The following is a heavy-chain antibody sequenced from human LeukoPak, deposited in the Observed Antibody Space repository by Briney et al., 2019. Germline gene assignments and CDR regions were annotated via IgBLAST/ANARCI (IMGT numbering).Heavy chain of an antibody. V-gene: IGHV1-69*01. CDR3: ARVNSYYYDSQNAFDI. CDR1: GGTFSSYA. J-gene: IGHJ3*02. D-gene: IGHD3-22*01. Sequence: ASVKVSCKASGGTFSSYAISWVRQAPGQGLEWMGGIIPIFGTANYAQKFQGRVTITADESTSTAYMELSSLRSEDTAVYYCARVNSYYYDSQNAFDIWGQGTMVTVSS. CDR2: IIPIFGTA.